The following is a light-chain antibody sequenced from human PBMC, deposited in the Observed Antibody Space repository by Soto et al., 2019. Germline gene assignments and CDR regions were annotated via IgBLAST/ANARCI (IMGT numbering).Light chain of an antibody. Sequence: EFVWTQSPATLSLSPGERATLSCRASQTVITYLAWYQQKPGQAPRLLIYDATKRVTGIPARFSGSGSGTDFTLTISSLEPEDFAGYYCQQRGTFGGGTKVDIK. CDR2: DAT. CDR3: QQRGT. J-gene: IGKJ4*01. CDR1: QTVITY. V-gene: IGKV3-11*01.